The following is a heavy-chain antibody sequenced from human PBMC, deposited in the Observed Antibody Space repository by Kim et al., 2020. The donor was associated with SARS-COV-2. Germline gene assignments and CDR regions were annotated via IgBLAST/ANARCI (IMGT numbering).Heavy chain of an antibody. Sequence: SETLSLTCTVSGGSIISGGYYWSWIRQHPGKGVEWSGYIHTSGSTYYNPSLNSRVIIAVNTSKHLFSLLLSSVTAATTAVYYCARARLRYLIVVDCFDC. D-gene: IGHD2-15*01. CDR1: GGSIISGGYY. CDR2: IHTSGST. CDR3: ARARLRYLIVVDCFDC. V-gene: IGHV4-31*03. J-gene: IGHJ4*01.